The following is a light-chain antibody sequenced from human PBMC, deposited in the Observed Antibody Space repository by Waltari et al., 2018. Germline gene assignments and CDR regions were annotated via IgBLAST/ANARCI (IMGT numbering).Light chain of an antibody. V-gene: IGLV2-23*02. CDR2: DVS. CDR1: SSDVGGYNY. CDR3: CSYAGSRIHVL. J-gene: IGLJ2*01. Sequence: QSALTPPASVSGSPGQSITISCPGTSSDVGGYNYVSWYQQYPGKAPKLMIYDVSKRPSGVSNRFSGSKSGNTASLTISGLQAEDEADYYCCSYAGSRIHVLFGGGTKLTVL.